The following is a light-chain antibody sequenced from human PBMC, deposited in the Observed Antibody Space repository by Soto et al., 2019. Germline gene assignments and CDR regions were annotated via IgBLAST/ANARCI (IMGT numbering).Light chain of an antibody. V-gene: IGKV3-15*01. CDR3: QQYNNWPPWT. Sequence: EIVMTQSPATLSVSPGERATLSCRASQSVSGNLAWYQQKPGQPPRLLIYAASSRPTGIPARFSGSGSGTEFPLTLSSLQSEDFAVYYCQQYNNWPPWTFGQGTKVEIK. CDR1: QSVSGN. CDR2: AAS. J-gene: IGKJ1*01.